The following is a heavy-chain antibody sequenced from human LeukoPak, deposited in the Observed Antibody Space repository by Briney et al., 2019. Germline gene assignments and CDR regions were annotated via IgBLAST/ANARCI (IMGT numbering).Heavy chain of an antibody. J-gene: IGHJ4*02. CDR3: ATRVYSTGGFDY. D-gene: IGHD6-13*01. V-gene: IGHV1-24*01. CDR2: FDPEDGET. CDR1: GYTLTELS. Sequence: GASVKVSCKVSGYTLTELSMHWVRQAPGKGLEWMGGFDPEDGETIYAQKFQGRVTMTEDTSTNTAYMELSSLRSEDTTVYYCATRVYSTGGFDYWGQGTLVTVSS.